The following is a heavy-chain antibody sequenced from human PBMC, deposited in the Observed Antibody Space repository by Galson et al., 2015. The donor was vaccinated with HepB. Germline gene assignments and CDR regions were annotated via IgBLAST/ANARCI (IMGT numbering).Heavy chain of an antibody. CDR2: IYIDGTT. V-gene: IGHV3-53*01. CDR1: GFTVSSSY. Sequence: SLRLSCAASGFTVSSSYMSWVRQAPGKGLEWVSVIYIDGTTYNTGSVTGRFTISRDNSKNTLYLQMNSLRDEDTAMYYCARGVGYVKFDSWGQGTLVTVSS. CDR3: ARGVGYVKFDS. J-gene: IGHJ4*02. D-gene: IGHD5-18*01.